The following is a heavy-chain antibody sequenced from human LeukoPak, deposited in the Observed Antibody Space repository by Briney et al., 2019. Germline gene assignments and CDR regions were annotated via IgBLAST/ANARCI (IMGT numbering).Heavy chain of an antibody. CDR2: IWYDGSNK. Sequence: PGGSLRLSCAASGFTFSSYGMHWVRQAPGKGLEWVAVIWYDGSNKDYADSVKGRFTISRDNSKNTLYLQMNSLRAEDTALYHCARVGYSGYDGEDYWGQGTLVTVSS. D-gene: IGHD5-12*01. J-gene: IGHJ4*02. CDR1: GFTFSSYG. V-gene: IGHV3-33*01. CDR3: ARVGYSGYDGEDY.